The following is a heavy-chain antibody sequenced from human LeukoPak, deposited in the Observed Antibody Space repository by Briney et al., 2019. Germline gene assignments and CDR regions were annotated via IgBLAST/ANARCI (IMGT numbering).Heavy chain of an antibody. CDR3: ARDRAGPYPHCMDV. J-gene: IGHJ6*02. Sequence: HPGRSLRLSCAASGFTFSSYAMHWVRQAPGKGLEWVAVISYDGSNKYYADSVKGRFTISRDNSKNTLYLQMNSLRAEDTAVYYCARDRAGPYPHCMDVWGQGTTITVSS. V-gene: IGHV3-30-3*01. CDR2: ISYDGSNK. CDR1: GFTFSSYA. D-gene: IGHD3-10*01.